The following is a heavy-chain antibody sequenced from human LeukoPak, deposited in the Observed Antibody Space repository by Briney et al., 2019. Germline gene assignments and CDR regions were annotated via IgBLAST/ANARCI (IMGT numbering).Heavy chain of an antibody. J-gene: IGHJ4*02. D-gene: IGHD3-22*01. CDR3: ARAFNYYDSSGYSFDY. Sequence: GGSLRLSCAASGFTFSSYEMNWVRQAPGKGLEWVSYVSSSGSTIYYADSVKGRFTISRDNAKNSLYLQMNSLRAEDTAVYYCARAFNYYDSSGYSFDYWGQGTLVTVSS. CDR2: VSSSGSTI. V-gene: IGHV3-48*03. CDR1: GFTFSSYE.